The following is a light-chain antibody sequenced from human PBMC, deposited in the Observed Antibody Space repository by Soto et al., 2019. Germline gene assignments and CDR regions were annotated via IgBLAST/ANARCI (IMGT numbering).Light chain of an antibody. J-gene: IGKJ1*01. CDR1: QSISGW. CDR2: DVS. CDR3: QQYNSYPWT. V-gene: IGKV1-5*01. Sequence: DIQMTQSPSTLSASVGDIVTITCRASQSISGWLAWYQQKPGKAPKLLIYDVSSLESGVPSRFSGSGSGTEFTLAISSLQPDDFATYYCQQYNSYPWTFGQGTKVDIK.